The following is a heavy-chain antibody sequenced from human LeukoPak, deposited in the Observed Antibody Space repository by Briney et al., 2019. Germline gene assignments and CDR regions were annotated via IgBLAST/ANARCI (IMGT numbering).Heavy chain of an antibody. CDR3: AKGSLRYSYGYWYFDY. CDR2: ISGSGGST. Sequence: QSGGSLRLSCAASGFTFSSYAMSWVRQAPGKGLEWVSAISGSGGSTHYADSVKGRFTISRDNSKNTLYLQMNSLRAEDTAVYYCAKGSLRYSYGYWYFDYWGQGTLVTVSS. D-gene: IGHD5-18*01. V-gene: IGHV3-23*01. CDR1: GFTFSSYA. J-gene: IGHJ4*02.